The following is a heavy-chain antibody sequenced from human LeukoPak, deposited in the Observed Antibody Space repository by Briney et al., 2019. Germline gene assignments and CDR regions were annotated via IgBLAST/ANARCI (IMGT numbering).Heavy chain of an antibody. D-gene: IGHD6-19*01. CDR1: GFTFSAYA. CDR2: ITTGGSSI. Sequence: GGSLRLSCTASGFTFSAYAMTWVRQAAGKGLECVSHITTGGSSIFYADSVKGRFTISRDNAKNSLYLQMNSLRAEDSAVYYCARVRYDSGWYDYWGQGALVTVSS. V-gene: IGHV3-48*04. J-gene: IGHJ4*02. CDR3: ARVRYDSGWYDY.